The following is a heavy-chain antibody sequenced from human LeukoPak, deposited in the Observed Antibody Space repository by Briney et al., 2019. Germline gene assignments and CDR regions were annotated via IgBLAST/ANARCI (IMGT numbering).Heavy chain of an antibody. Sequence: SETLSLTCTVSGGSISSSSYCWGWIRQPPGKGLEWIGSIYYSGSTYYNPSLKSRVTISVDTSKNQFSLKLSSVTAADTAVYYCARRRGGYSSRIFDYWGQGTLVTVSS. V-gene: IGHV4-39*01. CDR3: ARRRGGYSSRIFDY. CDR1: GGSISSSSYC. D-gene: IGHD6-13*01. CDR2: IYYSGST. J-gene: IGHJ4*02.